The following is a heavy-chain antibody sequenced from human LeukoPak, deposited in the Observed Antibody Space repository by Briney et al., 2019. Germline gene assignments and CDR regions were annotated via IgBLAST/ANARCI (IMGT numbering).Heavy chain of an antibody. J-gene: IGHJ4*02. CDR3: ARLSEYYYDSSGYYNDY. CDR2: IIPIFGTA. V-gene: IGHV1-69*13. D-gene: IGHD3-22*01. Sequence: SVKVSCKASGGTFSSYAISWVRQAPGQGLEWMGGIIPIFGTANYTQKFQGRVTITADESTSTAYMELSSLRSEDTAVYYRARLSEYYYDSSGYYNDYWGQGTLVTASS. CDR1: GGTFSSYA.